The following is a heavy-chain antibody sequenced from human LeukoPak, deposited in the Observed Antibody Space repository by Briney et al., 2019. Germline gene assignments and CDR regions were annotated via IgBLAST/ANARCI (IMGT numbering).Heavy chain of an antibody. Sequence: GGSLRLSCAASGFTFSSYGMHWVRQAPGKGMEWVAVISYDGSNKYYADSVKGRFTISRDNSKNTLYLQMNSLRAEDTAVYYCAREEGGSSWYGYYYGMDVWGQGTTVTVSS. V-gene: IGHV3-30*03. D-gene: IGHD6-13*01. CDR2: ISYDGSNK. J-gene: IGHJ6*02. CDR1: GFTFSSYG. CDR3: AREEGGSSWYGYYYGMDV.